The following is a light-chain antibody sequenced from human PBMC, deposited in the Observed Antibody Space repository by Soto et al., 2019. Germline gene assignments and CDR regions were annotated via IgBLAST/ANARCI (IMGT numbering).Light chain of an antibody. CDR2: ANT. V-gene: IGLV1-40*01. CDR1: SSNIGSGYD. Sequence: QSVLTQPPSVSGAPGQRVTISCTGSSSNIGSGYDVQWYQLIPGVAPKLLIYANTNRPSGVPDRFSGSKSGTSVSLAITGLQAEDEAHYYSQSYDSSLSGPVVFGGGTKLTVL. CDR3: QSYDSSLSGPVV. J-gene: IGLJ2*01.